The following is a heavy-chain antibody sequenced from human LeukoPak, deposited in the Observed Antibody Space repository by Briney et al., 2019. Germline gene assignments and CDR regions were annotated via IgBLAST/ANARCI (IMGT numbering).Heavy chain of an antibody. CDR1: GFIFSTHG. J-gene: IGHJ4*02. V-gene: IGHV3-30*18. Sequence: PGRSLRLSCAASGFIFSTHGMHWVRQAPGKGLEWVSLISYDGSTKYYADSVEGRFTISRDNSKSTPYLQLNSLRVEDTAVYYCAKDRHFYGAGTYYNLDYWGQGTLVTVSS. D-gene: IGHD3-10*01. CDR2: ISYDGSTK. CDR3: AKDRHFYGAGTYYNLDY.